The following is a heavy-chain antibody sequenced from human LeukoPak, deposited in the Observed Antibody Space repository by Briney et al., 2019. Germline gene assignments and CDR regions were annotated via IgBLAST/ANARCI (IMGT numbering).Heavy chain of an antibody. V-gene: IGHV3-48*04. Sequence: GGSLRLSCAASGFTFNSYSMNWVRQAPGKGLEWISYISSSSSTVYYADSVRGRFTISRDNAKSSLYLQMNTLRAEDTAVYYCARDRGPYYYDSSGSYYFDLWGREPWSPSPQ. D-gene: IGHD3-22*01. CDR1: GFTFNSYS. J-gene: IGHJ4*02. CDR2: ISSSSSTV. CDR3: ARDRGPYYYDSSGSYYFDL.